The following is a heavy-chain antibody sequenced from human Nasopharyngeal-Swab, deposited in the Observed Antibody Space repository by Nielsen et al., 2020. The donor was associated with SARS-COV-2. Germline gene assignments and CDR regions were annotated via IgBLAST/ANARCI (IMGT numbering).Heavy chain of an antibody. V-gene: IGHV7-4-1*02. CDR2: INTNTGNP. Sequence: ASAQVSCKASGYTFTSYAMNWVRQAAGQGLEWMGWINTNTGNPTYDPGFTGRFVFSLDTSVSTAYLQISSLKAEDTAVYYCAGGSGVGDIVLMVNAMAPGGYYYYGMDVWGQGTTVTVSS. J-gene: IGHJ6*02. CDR3: AGGSGVGDIVLMVNAMAPGGYYYYGMDV. CDR1: GYTFTSYA. D-gene: IGHD2-8*01.